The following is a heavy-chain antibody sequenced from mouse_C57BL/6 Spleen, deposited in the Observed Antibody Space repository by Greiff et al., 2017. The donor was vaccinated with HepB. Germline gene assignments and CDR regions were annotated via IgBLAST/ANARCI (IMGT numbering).Heavy chain of an antibody. CDR3: ARGGYDGNYGGYAMDY. J-gene: IGHJ4*01. V-gene: IGHV1-50*01. CDR1: GYTFTSYW. Sequence: QVQLQQPGAELVKPGASVKLSCKASGYTFTSYWMQWVKQRPGQGLEWIGEIDPSDSYTNYNQKFKGKATLTVDTSSSTAYMQLSSLTSEDSAVYYCARGGYDGNYGGYAMDYWGQGTSVTVSS. CDR2: IDPSDSYT. D-gene: IGHD2-3*01.